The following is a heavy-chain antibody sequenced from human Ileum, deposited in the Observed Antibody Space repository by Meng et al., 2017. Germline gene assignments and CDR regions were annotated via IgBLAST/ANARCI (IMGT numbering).Heavy chain of an antibody. CDR1: GGSVNTVSYY. J-gene: IGHJ4*02. Sequence: VRLPESGPGLVRPPETLSLIGTMSGGSVNTVSYYWSWIRQPPGKGREWIGYLYFSGSTKYNAVLKSRVSISVDTSKKQFSLNLTSVTAADTAVYYCARGHYDKYFDSWGQGTLVTVSS. CDR2: LYFSGST. V-gene: IGHV4-61*01. CDR3: ARGHYDKYFDS. D-gene: IGHD3-22*01.